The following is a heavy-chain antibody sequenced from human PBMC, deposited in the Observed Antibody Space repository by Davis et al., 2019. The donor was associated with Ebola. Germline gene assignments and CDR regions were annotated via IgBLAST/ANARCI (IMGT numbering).Heavy chain of an antibody. CDR1: GFTFSSYA. J-gene: IGHJ3*02. CDR3: ARAVEQWLVHGAFDI. V-gene: IGHV3-23*01. D-gene: IGHD6-19*01. CDR2: ISGSGGST. Sequence: PGGSLRLSCAASGFTFSSYAMSWVRQAPGKGLEWVSAISGSGGSTYYADSVKGRFTISIDNSKNTLYLQMNSLRAEDTAVYYCARAVEQWLVHGAFDIWGQGTMVTVSS.